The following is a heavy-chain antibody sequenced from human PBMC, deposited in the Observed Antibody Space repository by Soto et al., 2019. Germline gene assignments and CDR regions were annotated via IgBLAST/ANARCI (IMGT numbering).Heavy chain of an antibody. D-gene: IGHD1-7*01. CDR3: ARDVKSRTGTTTGMDV. J-gene: IGHJ6*02. Sequence: PSETLSLTCTVSGGSISSYYWSWIRQPPGKGLEWIGYIYYSGSTNYNPSLKSRVTISVDTSKNQFSLKLSSVTAADTAVYYCARDVKSRTGTTTGMDVWGQGTTVTVSS. V-gene: IGHV4-59*01. CDR1: GGSISSYY. CDR2: IYYSGST.